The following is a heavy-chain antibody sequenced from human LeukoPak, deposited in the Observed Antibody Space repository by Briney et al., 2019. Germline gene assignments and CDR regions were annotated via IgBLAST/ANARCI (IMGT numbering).Heavy chain of an antibody. D-gene: IGHD5-18*01. CDR2: INPNSGGT. V-gene: IGHV1-2*02. J-gene: IGHJ4*02. CDR1: GYTFTGYY. CDR3: ARDRGYSYARYYFDY. Sequence: ASVKVSCKASGYTFTGYYMHWVRQAPGQGLEWMGWINPNSGGTSFAQKFQDRVTMTRDTSISTAYMELSRLRSDDMAVYYCARDRGYSYARYYFDYWGQGTLVTVSS.